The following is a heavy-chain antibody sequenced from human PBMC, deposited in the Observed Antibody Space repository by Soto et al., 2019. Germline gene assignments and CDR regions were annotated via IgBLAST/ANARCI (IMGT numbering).Heavy chain of an antibody. CDR1: GFTFGDYA. D-gene: IGHD3-9*01. J-gene: IGHJ4*02. Sequence: GGSLRLSCTASGFTFGDYAMSWFRQAPGKGLEWVGFIRSKAYGGTTEYAASVKGRFTISRDDSKSIAYLQMNSLKTEDTAVYYCTRASLRYFDWFPTDFDYWGQGTLVTVSS. CDR2: IRSKAYGGTT. V-gene: IGHV3-49*03. CDR3: TRASLRYFDWFPTDFDY.